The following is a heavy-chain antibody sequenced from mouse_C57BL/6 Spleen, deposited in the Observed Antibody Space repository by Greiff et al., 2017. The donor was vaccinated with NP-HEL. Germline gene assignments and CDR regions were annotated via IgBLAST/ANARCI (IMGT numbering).Heavy chain of an antibody. V-gene: IGHV5-17*01. J-gene: IGHJ2*01. D-gene: IGHD1-1*01. CDR2: ISSGSSTI. CDR3: ARRENYYGSIDY. CDR1: GFTFSDYG. Sequence: EVHLVESGGGLVKPGGSLKLSCAASGFTFSDYGMHWVRQAPEKGLEWVAYISSGSSTIYYADTVKGRFTISRDNAKNTLFLQMTSLRSEDTAMYYCARRENYYGSIDYWGQGTTLTVSS.